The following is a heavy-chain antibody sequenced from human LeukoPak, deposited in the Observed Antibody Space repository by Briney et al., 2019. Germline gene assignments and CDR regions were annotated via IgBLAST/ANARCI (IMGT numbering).Heavy chain of an antibody. CDR2: IKQDGSEK. V-gene: IGHV3-7*01. J-gene: IGHJ6*02. D-gene: IGHD5-24*01. CDR1: GFTFSSYW. CDR3: AREYSEMATTGARYYYGMDV. Sequence: GGSLRLSCAASGFTFSSYWMSWVRQAPGKGLEWVANIKQDGSEKYYVDSVKGRFTISRDNAKNSLYLQMSSLRAEDTAVYYCAREYSEMATTGARYYYGMDVWGQGTTVTVSS.